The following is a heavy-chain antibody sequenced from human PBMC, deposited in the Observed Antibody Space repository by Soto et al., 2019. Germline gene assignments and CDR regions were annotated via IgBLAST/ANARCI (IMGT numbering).Heavy chain of an antibody. CDR2: IYYSGST. V-gene: IGHV4-59*08. CDR3: ARRYGSAIDY. Sequence: PSETLSLTCTVSGGSIRSYYWSWIRQPPGKGLEWIGYIYYSGSTNYNPSLKSRVTISVDTSKNQFSLKLSFVTAADTAVYYCARRYGSAIDYWGQGTLVTVSS. J-gene: IGHJ4*02. D-gene: IGHD1-26*01. CDR1: GGSIRSYY.